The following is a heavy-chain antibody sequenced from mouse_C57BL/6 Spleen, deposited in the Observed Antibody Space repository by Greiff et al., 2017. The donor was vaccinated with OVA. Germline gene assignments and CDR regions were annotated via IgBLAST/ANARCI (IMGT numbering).Heavy chain of an antibody. V-gene: IGHV1-80*01. J-gene: IGHJ2*01. Sequence: VQLVESGAELVKPGASVKISCKASGYAFSSYWMNWVKQRPGKGLEWIGQIYPGDGDTNYNGKFKGKATLTADKSSSTAYMQLSSLTSEDSAVYFCARGAGTGGYYFDYWGQGTTLTVSS. CDR2: IYPGDGDT. D-gene: IGHD3-3*01. CDR1: GYAFSSYW. CDR3: ARGAGTGGYYFDY.